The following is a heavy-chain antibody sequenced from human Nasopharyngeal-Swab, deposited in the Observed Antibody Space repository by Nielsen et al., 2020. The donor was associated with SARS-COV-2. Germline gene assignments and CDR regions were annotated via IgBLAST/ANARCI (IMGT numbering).Heavy chain of an antibody. V-gene: IGHV4-34*01. CDR1: GGSFSADY. D-gene: IGHD7-27*01. CDR3: ARGLSGIVPSPILGLGPYYYYYYMDV. J-gene: IGHJ6*03. Sequence: SETLSLTCAVYGGSFSADYRGWIRQPPGRGLEWIGEINHSGSTNYNPSLKSRVTISVDPSKNPFSLRLSSVTAADTAVYYCARGLSGIVPSPILGLGPYYYYYYMDVWGKGTTVTVSS. CDR2: INHSGST.